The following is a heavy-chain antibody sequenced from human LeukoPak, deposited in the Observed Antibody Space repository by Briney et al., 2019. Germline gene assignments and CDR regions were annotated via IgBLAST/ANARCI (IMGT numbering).Heavy chain of an antibody. CDR1: GYTFTSYD. V-gene: IGHV1-8*01. J-gene: IGHJ6*02. CDR2: MNPNSGNT. D-gene: IGHD3-10*01. Sequence: ASVKVSCKASGYTFTSYDINWVRQATGQGLEWMGWMNPNSGNTGYAQKFQGRVTMTRNTSISTAYMELSSLRAEDTAVYYCARVVVTMVRGVRNPPDDKYYYGMDVWGQGTTVTVSS. CDR3: ARVVVTMVRGVRNPPDDKYYYGMDV.